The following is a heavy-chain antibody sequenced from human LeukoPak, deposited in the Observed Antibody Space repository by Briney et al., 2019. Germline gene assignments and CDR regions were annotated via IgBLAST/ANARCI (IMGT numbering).Heavy chain of an antibody. V-gene: IGHV3-7*01. CDR2: IKQDGSER. CDR1: GFTFSSYW. CDR3: ARGASGIAFDI. Sequence: GGSLRLSCAASGFTFSSYWMSWVRQAPGKGLEWVANIKQDGSERYYVDSVKGRFTISRDNAKNSLYLQMNSLRAEDTAVYYCARGASGIAFDIWGQGTMVTVSS. D-gene: IGHD1-1*01. J-gene: IGHJ3*02.